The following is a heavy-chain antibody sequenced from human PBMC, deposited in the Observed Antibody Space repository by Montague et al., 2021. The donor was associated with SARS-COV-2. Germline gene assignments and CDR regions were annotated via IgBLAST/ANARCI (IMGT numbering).Heavy chain of an antibody. V-gene: IGHV4-59*01. CDR1: GDSISNYY. D-gene: IGHD6-13*01. CDR2: IYYNGST. CDR3: AREGITAAGKDFDY. J-gene: IGHJ4*02. Sequence: SETPSLTCTVSGDSISNYYWNWIRQPPGKGLEWTGYIYYNGSTNYKPSLKSRVTISGDTSKNQLSLKVRSVTAADTAVYYCAREGITAAGKDFDYWGQGTLVTVSS.